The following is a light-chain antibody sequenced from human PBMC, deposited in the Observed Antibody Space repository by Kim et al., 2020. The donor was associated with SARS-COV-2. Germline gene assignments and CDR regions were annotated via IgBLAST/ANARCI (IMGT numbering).Light chain of an antibody. CDR2: DET. CDR1: TSNIGAGYD. J-gene: IGLJ2*01. CDR3: QSCDDGPSGLV. V-gene: IGLV1-40*01. Sequence: QSVLTQPPSVSGAPGQRVTISCAGSTSNIGAGYDVHWYQQHPGAAPKLIINDETNRRSGVPDRFSCSQSGTSASLAITGLQADDESDYYCQSCDDGPSGLVFGGGTQLTVL.